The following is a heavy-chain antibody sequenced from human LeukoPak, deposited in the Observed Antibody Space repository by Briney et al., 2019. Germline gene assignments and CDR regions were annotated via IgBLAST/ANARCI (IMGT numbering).Heavy chain of an antibody. CDR2: INPESGNT. CDR1: GYTFTSHI. Sequence: GASVKVSCKASGYTFTSHIIHWVRPAPGQRLEWMGIINPESGNTAYAQKFQGRITMTGDTSTSTVYMELSSLRSEDTAMYYCAKDGNWNNVPGDYYYMHVWGKGTTVGVS. D-gene: IGHD1/OR15-1a*01. CDR3: AKDGNWNNVPGDYYYMHV. J-gene: IGHJ6*03. V-gene: IGHV1-46*01.